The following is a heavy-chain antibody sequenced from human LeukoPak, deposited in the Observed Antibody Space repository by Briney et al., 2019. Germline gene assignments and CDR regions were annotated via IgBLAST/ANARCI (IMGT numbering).Heavy chain of an antibody. J-gene: IGHJ6*02. V-gene: IGHV1-3*01. CDR1: GYTFTSYA. CDR3: AREGLLTTVTTYGMDV. D-gene: IGHD4-17*01. CDR2: INAGNGNT. Sequence: ASVKVSCKASGYTFTSYAMHWVRQAPGQRLEWMGWINAGNGNTKYSLKFQGRVTITRDTSASTAYMELSSLRSEDTAVYYCAREGLLTTVTTYGMDVWGQGTTVTVSS.